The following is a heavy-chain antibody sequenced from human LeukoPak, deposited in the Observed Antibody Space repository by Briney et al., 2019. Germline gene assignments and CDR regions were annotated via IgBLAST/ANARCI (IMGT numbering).Heavy chain of an antibody. CDR2: ISSSISFI. V-gene: IGHV3-21*03. Sequence: GGSLRLSCAASGFTFSNYNMNWVRQAPGKGLEWVSSISSSISFIYYADSVKGRFTISRDNAKNSLYLQMNSLKTEDTAVYFCTTEYFGGFEYWGQGTLVTVSS. CDR3: TTEYFGGFEY. J-gene: IGHJ4*02. CDR1: GFTFSNYN. D-gene: IGHD3-16*01.